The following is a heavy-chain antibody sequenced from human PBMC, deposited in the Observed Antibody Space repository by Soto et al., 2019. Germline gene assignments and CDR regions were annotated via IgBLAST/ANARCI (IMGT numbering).Heavy chain of an antibody. CDR2: IYTSGST. CDR1: GGSISSYY. Sequence: PSETLSLTCTVSGGSISSYYWSWIRQPAGKGLEWIGRIYTSGSTNYNPSLKSRVTMSVDTSKNQFSLKLSSVTAADTAVYYCARAVRYYGSGSYYGNRYYYYGMDVWGQGTTVTVSS. D-gene: IGHD3-10*01. CDR3: ARAVRYYGSGSYYGNRYYYYGMDV. V-gene: IGHV4-4*07. J-gene: IGHJ6*02.